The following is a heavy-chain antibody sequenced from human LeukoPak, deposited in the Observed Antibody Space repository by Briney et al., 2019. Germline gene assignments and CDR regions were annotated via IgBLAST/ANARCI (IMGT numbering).Heavy chain of an antibody. CDR1: GFTFSSYA. V-gene: IGHV3-23*01. CDR2: ISGSGGST. J-gene: IGHJ4*02. CDR3: ASGDIVLMVYALAQVYFDY. Sequence: GGSLRLSCAASGFTFSSYAMSWVRQAPGKGLEWVSAISGSGGSTYYADSVKGRFTISRDNSKDTLYLQMNSLRAEDTAVYYCASGDIVLMVYALAQVYFDYWGQGTLVTVSS. D-gene: IGHD2-8*01.